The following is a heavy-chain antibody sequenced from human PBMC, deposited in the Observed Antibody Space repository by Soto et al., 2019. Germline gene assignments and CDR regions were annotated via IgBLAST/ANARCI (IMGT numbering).Heavy chain of an antibody. J-gene: IGHJ3*02. V-gene: IGHV3-20*04. CDR3: GGSGPTQKSAFDI. CDR1: GFTFDDYC. CDR2: INWNGGST. D-gene: IGHD2-15*01. Sequence: GGSLRLSCAASGFTFDDYCVSWVRQAPGKGLEWVSGINWNGGSTGYADSVKGRFTISRDNAKNSLYLQMNSLRAEDTALYYCGGSGPTQKSAFDIWGQGTMVTVSS.